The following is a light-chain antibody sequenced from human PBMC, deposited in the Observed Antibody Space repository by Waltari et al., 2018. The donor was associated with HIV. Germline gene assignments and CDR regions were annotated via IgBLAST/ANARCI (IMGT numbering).Light chain of an antibody. Sequence: QSVLTQPPSASGTPGQRVTISCSGSSSNIGSNTVNWYQQLPGTAPKLLISSNNQRPPGVPDRFSGSKSGTSASLAISGLQSEDEARYYCAAWDDRLNLWVFGGGTKLTVL. CDR2: SNN. V-gene: IGLV1-44*01. J-gene: IGLJ3*02. CDR3: AAWDDRLNLWV. CDR1: SSNIGSNT.